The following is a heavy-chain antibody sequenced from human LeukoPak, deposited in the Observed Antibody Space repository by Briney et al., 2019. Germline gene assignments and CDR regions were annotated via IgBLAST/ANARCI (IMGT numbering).Heavy chain of an antibody. D-gene: IGHD6-13*01. V-gene: IGHV3-74*01. CDR2: INGDGTST. CDR3: ASGWITAAGNIY. Sequence: GGSLRLSCAASGFTFSNYWMHWVRQAPGKGLMWVSRINGDGTSTNYADSVKGRFTISRDNAKNTLYLQMNSLRDEDTAVYYCASGWITAAGNIYWGQGTLVTVSS. CDR1: GFTFSNYW. J-gene: IGHJ4*02.